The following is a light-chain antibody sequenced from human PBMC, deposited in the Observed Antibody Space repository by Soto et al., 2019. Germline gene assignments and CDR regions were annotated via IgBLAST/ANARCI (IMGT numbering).Light chain of an antibody. V-gene: IGKV3-11*01. CDR2: DAS. CDR3: QQRSNWPPIT. Sequence: EIVLPQSPATLSLSPGERGTLCCRSSQSVSSYLAWYQQKPGQAPRLLIYDASNRATGIPARFSGSGSGTDFTLTISSLEPEDFAVYYCQQRSNWPPITFGQGTRLGI. CDR1: QSVSSY. J-gene: IGKJ5*01.